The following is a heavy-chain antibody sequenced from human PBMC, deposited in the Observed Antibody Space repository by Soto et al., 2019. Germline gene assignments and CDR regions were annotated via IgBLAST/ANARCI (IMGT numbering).Heavy chain of an antibody. CDR3: ARVLVVITNTGIDY. CDR1: GFTVSSNY. V-gene: IGHV3-66*01. CDR2: IYSGGST. D-gene: IGHD3-22*01. J-gene: IGHJ4*02. Sequence: GGSLRLSCAASGFTVSSNYMSWVRQAPGKGLEWVSVIYSGGSTYYADSVKGRFTISRDNSKNTLYLQMNSLRAEDTAVYYCARVLVVITNTGIDYWGQGTLVTAPQ.